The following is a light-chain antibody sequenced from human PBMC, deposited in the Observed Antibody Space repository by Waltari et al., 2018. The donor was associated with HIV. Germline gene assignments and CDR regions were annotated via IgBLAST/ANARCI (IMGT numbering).Light chain of an antibody. CDR2: GNN. CDR1: RSNIGAGFD. V-gene: IGLV1-40*01. Sequence: QSVLTQPPSVSGAPGQRVTIACTGTRSNIGAGFDVHWYQQIPGNAPKLLIYGNNMRPSGVLDRFSGSKAGTAASLAITGLQSEYEADYYGQSYDMSQSGSLVFGGGTKLTVL. J-gene: IGLJ2*01. CDR3: QSYDMSQSGSLV.